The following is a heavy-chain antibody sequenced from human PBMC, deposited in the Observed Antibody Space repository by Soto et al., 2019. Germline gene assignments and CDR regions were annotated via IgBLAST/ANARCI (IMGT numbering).Heavy chain of an antibody. CDR2: IIPIFGTA. V-gene: IGHV1-69*13. CDR1: GGTFSSYA. Sequence: SVKVSCKASGGTFSSYAISWVRQAPGQGLEWMGGIIPIFGTANYAQKFQGRVTITADESTSTAYMELSSPRSEDTAVYYCARVYYYGSGSYDRYYYYYYGMDVWGQGTKVTVSS. J-gene: IGHJ6*02. CDR3: ARVYYYGSGSYDRYYYYYYGMDV. D-gene: IGHD3-10*01.